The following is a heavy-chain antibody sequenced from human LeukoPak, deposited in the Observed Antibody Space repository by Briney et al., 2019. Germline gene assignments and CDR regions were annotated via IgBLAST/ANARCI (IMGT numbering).Heavy chain of an antibody. D-gene: IGHD6-19*01. V-gene: IGHV3-23*01. CDR2: ITGGSGAK. CDR1: GFTFSSFA. J-gene: IGHJ4*02. CDR3: AKDTPLTTYTSGWSSNSFDY. Sequence: GGSLRVSCTASGFTFSSFAMSWVRQAPGKGLEWVSTITGGSGAKYYADSVKGRFTISRDNSKDTLYLQMHSLRAEDTAEYFCAKDTPLTTYTSGWSSNSFDYWGQGTLVAVSS.